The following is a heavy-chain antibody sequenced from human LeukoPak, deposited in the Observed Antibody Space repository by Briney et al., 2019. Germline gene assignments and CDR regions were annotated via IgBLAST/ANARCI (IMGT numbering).Heavy chain of an antibody. Sequence: SVKVSCKASGGTFSSYAISWVRQAPGQGLEWMGRIIPILSIANYAQKFQGRVTITADKSTSTAYMELSSLRSEDTAVYYCARAIAAAGPFDYWGQGTLVTVSS. CDR1: GGTFSSYA. D-gene: IGHD6-13*01. CDR3: ARAIAAAGPFDY. V-gene: IGHV1-69*04. CDR2: IIPILSIA. J-gene: IGHJ4*02.